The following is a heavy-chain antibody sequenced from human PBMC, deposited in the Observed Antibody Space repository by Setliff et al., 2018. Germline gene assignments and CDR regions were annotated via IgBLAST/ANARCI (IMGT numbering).Heavy chain of an antibody. CDR2: INPNSGGT. CDR3: ARDSGYYYDSSGRNWFDP. V-gene: IGHV1-2*04. CDR1: GYTFTGYY. Sequence: ASVKVSCKASGYTFTGYYMHWVRQAPGQGLEWMGWINPNSGGTNYAQKFQGWVTMTRDTSISTAYMEQSRLRSDDTAVYYCARDSGYYYDSSGRNWFDPWGQGTLVTVSS. D-gene: IGHD3-22*01. J-gene: IGHJ5*02.